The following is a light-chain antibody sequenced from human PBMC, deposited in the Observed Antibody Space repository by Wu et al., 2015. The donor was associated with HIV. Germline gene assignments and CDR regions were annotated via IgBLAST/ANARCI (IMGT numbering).Light chain of an antibody. V-gene: IGKV3-11*01. Sequence: EIVLTQSPATLSLSPGERATLPCRASQSVRSYLAWYQQKPGQAPKLLIYDTSNRAPSVPARFSGSGSGTDFTLTISSLEPEDFAVYYCQQRTNWLTFGGGTKVEIK. CDR1: QSVRSY. J-gene: IGKJ4*01. CDR2: DTS. CDR3: QQRTNWLT.